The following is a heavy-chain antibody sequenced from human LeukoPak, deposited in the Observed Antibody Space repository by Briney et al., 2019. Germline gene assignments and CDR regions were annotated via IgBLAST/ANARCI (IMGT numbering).Heavy chain of an antibody. CDR3: ARHYYGSGTYYHFDS. Sequence: SETLSLTCTVSGGSINSYYWNWIRRPPGRGLEWIGYVYYSGSTDYNPSLKSRVTISVDTSQNQFSLKLTSVTAADTAVYYCARHYYGSGTYYHFDSWGQGTLVTVSS. D-gene: IGHD3-10*01. CDR2: VYYSGST. V-gene: IGHV4-59*01. J-gene: IGHJ4*02. CDR1: GGSINSYY.